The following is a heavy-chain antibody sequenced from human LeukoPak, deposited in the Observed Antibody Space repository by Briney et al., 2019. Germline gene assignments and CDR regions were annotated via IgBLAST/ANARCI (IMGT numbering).Heavy chain of an antibody. Sequence: PGGSLRLSCAASGFTFSSSAMSWVRQAPGKGLERVSSISGSGSGGITYYADSVKGRFTISRDNSKNTLYLQMNSLRVEDTAVYYCAKSGYNRFDYWGQGTLVTVSS. CDR2: ISGSGSGGIT. D-gene: IGHD5-24*01. CDR3: AKSGYNRFDY. J-gene: IGHJ4*02. V-gene: IGHV3-23*01. CDR1: GFTFSSSA.